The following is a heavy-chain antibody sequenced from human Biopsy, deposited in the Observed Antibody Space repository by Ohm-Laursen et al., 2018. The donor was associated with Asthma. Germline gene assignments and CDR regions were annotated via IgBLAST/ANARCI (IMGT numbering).Heavy chain of an antibody. CDR3: ARHWNWGSFFDY. CDR1: GGSMSSSSYS. CDR2: ISYTGNT. J-gene: IGHJ4*02. Sequence: SETLSLTCTVSGGSMSSSSYSWGWIRQPPGKGLEWIGSISYTGNTDIPSLRSRVTLSVDTSKNNFSLNLTSVNAADTAVFYCARHWNWGSFFDYWGQGMLVTVSS. D-gene: IGHD7-27*01. V-gene: IGHV4-39*01.